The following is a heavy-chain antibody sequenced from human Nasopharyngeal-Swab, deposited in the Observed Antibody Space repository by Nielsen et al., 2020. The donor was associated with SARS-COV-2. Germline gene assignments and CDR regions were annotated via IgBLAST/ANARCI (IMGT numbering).Heavy chain of an antibody. V-gene: IGHV3-30*18. J-gene: IGHJ4*02. CDR3: AKSSVPDY. CDR2: ISYDGSNK. Sequence: VRQAPGKGLEWVAVISYDGSNKYYADSVKGRFTISRDNSKNTLYLQMNSLRAEDTAVYYCAKSSVPDYWGQGTRVTVSS. D-gene: IGHD1-1*01.